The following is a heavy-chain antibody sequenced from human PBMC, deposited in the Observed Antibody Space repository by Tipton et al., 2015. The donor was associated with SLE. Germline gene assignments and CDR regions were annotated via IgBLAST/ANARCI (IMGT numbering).Heavy chain of an antibody. CDR3: ARQDGSPYYGLDI. D-gene: IGHD6-13*01. V-gene: IGHV1-46*01. CDR2: IDPSGGTT. CDR1: GYTFTTYH. Sequence: QVQLVQSGAEVKKPGASVKVSCKASGYTFTTYHLHWVRQAPGQGLEWMGIIDPSGGTTSYAQKFQGRVTMTRDTSTSTVYMELSSLRSEDTAVYYCARQDGSPYYGLDIWGPGTTVTVSS. J-gene: IGHJ6*02.